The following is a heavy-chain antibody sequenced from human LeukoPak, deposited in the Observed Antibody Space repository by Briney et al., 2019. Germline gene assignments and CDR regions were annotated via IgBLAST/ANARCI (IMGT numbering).Heavy chain of an antibody. CDR3: ARGPSSTSSGAFDI. D-gene: IGHD2-2*01. CDR1: GGSISRYY. Sequence: SETLSLTCTVSGGSISRYYWSWIRQPAGKGLEWIGHIYTSGSTNYNPSLKSRVTISVDTSKNQFSLKLSSVTAADTAVYYCARGPSSTSSGAFDIWGQGTMVTVSS. CDR2: IYTSGST. J-gene: IGHJ3*02. V-gene: IGHV4-4*07.